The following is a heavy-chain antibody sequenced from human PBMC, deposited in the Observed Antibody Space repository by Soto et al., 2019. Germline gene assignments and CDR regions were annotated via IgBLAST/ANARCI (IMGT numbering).Heavy chain of an antibody. CDR3: ARAGRYDFWSGYHSFDY. Sequence: QVQLVESGGGVVQPGRSLRLSCAASGFTFSRYGMHWVRQAPGKGLEWVAVIWYDGSNKYYADSVKGRFTISRDNSKNTLYLQMNSLRAEDTAVYYCARAGRYDFWSGYHSFDYWGQGTLVTVSS. J-gene: IGHJ4*02. V-gene: IGHV3-33*01. CDR2: IWYDGSNK. CDR1: GFTFSRYG. D-gene: IGHD3-3*01.